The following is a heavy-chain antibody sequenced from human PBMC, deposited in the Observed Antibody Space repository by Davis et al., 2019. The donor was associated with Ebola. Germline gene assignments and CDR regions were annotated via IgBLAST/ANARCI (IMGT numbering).Heavy chain of an antibody. Sequence: SETLSLTCTVSGASISSHYWTWVRQPPGKGLEWIGYIHYTGSSNYNPSLKTRVTLSIDTSKNQFSLKLSSVTAADTAVYYCAREVKITMIVVVTHAFDIWGQGTMVTVSS. CDR3: AREVKITMIVVVTHAFDI. CDR2: IHYTGSS. D-gene: IGHD3-22*01. J-gene: IGHJ3*02. CDR1: GASISSHY. V-gene: IGHV4-59*11.